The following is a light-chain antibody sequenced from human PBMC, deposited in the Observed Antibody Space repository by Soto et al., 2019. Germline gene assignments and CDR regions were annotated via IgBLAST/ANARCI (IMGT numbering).Light chain of an antibody. CDR2: GAS. CDR1: QGISSY. Sequence: AILMTQSPASFSASPGDRVTITCRASQGISSYLAWYQQKPGKAPKLLIYGASRRATGIPDTFSGSGSGTDFTLTISRLEPEDFAVYYCQLYGDSPMYTFGLGTKVDI. V-gene: IGKV1-8*01. CDR3: QLYGDSPMYT. J-gene: IGKJ2*01.